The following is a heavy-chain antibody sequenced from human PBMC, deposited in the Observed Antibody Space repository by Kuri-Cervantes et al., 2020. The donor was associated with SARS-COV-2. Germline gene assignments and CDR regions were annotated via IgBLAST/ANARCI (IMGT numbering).Heavy chain of an antibody. CDR2: INPNSGGT. V-gene: IGHV1-2*04. Sequence: ASVKVSCKASGYTFTGYYMHWVRQAPGQGLEWMGWINPNSGGTNYAQKFQGWVTMTRDTSISTAYMELIRLRSDDTAVYYCARDRHPRRRYCSSTSCYGDYYYYGMDVWGQGTTVTVSS. D-gene: IGHD2-2*01. J-gene: IGHJ6*02. CDR1: GYTFTGYY. CDR3: ARDRHPRRRYCSSTSCYGDYYYYGMDV.